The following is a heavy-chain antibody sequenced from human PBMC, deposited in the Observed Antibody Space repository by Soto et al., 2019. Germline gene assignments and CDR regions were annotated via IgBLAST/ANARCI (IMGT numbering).Heavy chain of an antibody. CDR2: MNPNSGNT. J-gene: IGHJ4*02. Sequence: ASVKVSCKASGYTFTSYDINWVRQATGQGLEWMGWMNPNSGNTGYAQKFQGRVTMTRDTSISTAYMELSSLRSEDTAVYYCARGQGTQRQLVPIDYWGQGTLVTVSS. CDR3: ARGQGTQRQLVPIDY. CDR1: GYTFTSYD. V-gene: IGHV1-8*01. D-gene: IGHD6-6*01.